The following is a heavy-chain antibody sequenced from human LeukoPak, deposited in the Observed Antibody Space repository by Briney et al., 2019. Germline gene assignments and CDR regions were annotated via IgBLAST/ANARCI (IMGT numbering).Heavy chain of an antibody. V-gene: IGHV3-53*01. Sequence: GGSLRLSCAASGFTVSSNYMSWVRQAPGKGLEWVSVIYSGSSTYYADSVKGRFTISRDNSKNTLYLQMNSLRAEDTAVYYCARDHCSSTSCYGDNWFDPWGQGTLVTVSS. CDR1: GFTVSSNY. CDR2: IYSGSST. J-gene: IGHJ5*02. CDR3: ARDHCSSTSCYGDNWFDP. D-gene: IGHD2-2*01.